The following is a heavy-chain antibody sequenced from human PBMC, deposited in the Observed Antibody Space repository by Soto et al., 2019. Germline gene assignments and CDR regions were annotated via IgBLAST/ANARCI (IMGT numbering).Heavy chain of an antibody. V-gene: IGHV3-66*01. D-gene: IGHD1-26*01. CDR3: ASSGSKPRFDY. CDR1: GFTVSSNY. CDR2: TYSGGST. J-gene: IGHJ4*02. Sequence: EVHLVESGGGLVQPGGSLRLSCTASGFTVSSNYMSWVRQAPGKGLEWVSLTYSGGSTFYADSVKGRFTTSRDNSKNTLFLQMDSLRGEDTAVYYCASSGSKPRFDYWGQGTLVTVSS.